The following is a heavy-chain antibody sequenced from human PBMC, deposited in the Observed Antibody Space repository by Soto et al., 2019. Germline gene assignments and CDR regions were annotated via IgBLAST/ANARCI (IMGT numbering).Heavy chain of an antibody. Sequence: QVQLVESGGGVVQPGRSLRLSCAASGFTFSSYGMHWVRQAPGKGLEWVAVIWYDGSNKYYADSVKGRFTISRDNSKNTLYLQMNSLRADDTAVYYCARGLGMIVDQFDPWGQGTLVTVSS. CDR1: GFTFSSYG. CDR2: IWYDGSNK. J-gene: IGHJ5*02. V-gene: IGHV3-33*01. D-gene: IGHD3-22*01. CDR3: ARGLGMIVDQFDP.